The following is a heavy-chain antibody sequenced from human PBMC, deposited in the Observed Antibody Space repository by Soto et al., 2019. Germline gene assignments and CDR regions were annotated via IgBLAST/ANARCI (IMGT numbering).Heavy chain of an antibody. CDR1: GFTFSSYG. CDR2: IWYDGSNK. D-gene: IGHD6-13*01. J-gene: IGHJ4*02. CDR3: LVASAAY. V-gene: IGHV3-30*02. Sequence: GGSLRLSCAASGFTFSSYGMHWVRQAPGKGLEWVAVIWYDGSNKYYADSAKGRFTISRDNSQNTVYLQMSSLTTADTAVYYCLVASAAYWGQGTQVTVSS.